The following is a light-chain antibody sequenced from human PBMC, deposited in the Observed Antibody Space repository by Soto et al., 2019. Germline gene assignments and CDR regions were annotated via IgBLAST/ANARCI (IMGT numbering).Light chain of an antibody. J-gene: IGKJ5*01. CDR3: QQRDSWPIT. Sequence: EIVLTQSPATLSLSPGERATLSCRASQSIDNYLVWYQQKPGQAPRLLIFGASNRATGIPARFSGSGSGTDFTLTINSLEPDDFAVYYCQQRDSWPITFGQGTRLEI. CDR2: GAS. CDR1: QSIDNY. V-gene: IGKV3-11*01.